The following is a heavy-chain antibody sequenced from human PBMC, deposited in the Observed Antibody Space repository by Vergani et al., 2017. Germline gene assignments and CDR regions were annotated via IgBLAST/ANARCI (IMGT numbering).Heavy chain of an antibody. CDR3: ARFDLSGSYHPAFDY. CDR2: ISWNSGSI. V-gene: IGHV3-9*01. Sequence: EVQLVESGGGLVQPGRSLRLSCAASGFTFDDYAMHWVRQAPGKGLEWVSGISWNSGSIGYADSVKGRFTISRDNSKNTLYLQMNSLRAEDTAVYYCARFDLSGSYHPAFDYWGQGTLVTVSS. CDR1: GFTFDDYA. J-gene: IGHJ4*02. D-gene: IGHD1-26*01.